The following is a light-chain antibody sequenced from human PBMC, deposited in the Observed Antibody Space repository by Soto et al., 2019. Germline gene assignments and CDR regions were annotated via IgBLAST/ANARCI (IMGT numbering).Light chain of an antibody. V-gene: IGKV3-20*01. CDR1: QSVSSNF. CDR3: RQYGRSLGFA. J-gene: IGKJ4*01. Sequence: EIVLTQSPVTLSLSPGERATLSCRASQSVSSNFLAWYQEKPGQAPRLLIYDASSRATGIPDRFSGSGSGTDFTLTISRLEPEDFAVYYCRQYGRSLGFAVGGGTKVDIK. CDR2: DAS.